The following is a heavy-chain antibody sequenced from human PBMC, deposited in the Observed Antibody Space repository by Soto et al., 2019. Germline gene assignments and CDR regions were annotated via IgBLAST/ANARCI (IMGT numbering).Heavy chain of an antibody. D-gene: IGHD5-18*01. CDR2: IYTSGST. CDR3: ARDQTAMVFSTGGVFDH. CDR1: GGSISSYY. J-gene: IGHJ4*02. V-gene: IGHV4-4*07. Sequence: PSETLSLTCTVSGGSISSYYWSWIRQPAGKGLEWIGRIYTSGSTNYNPSLKSRVTMSVDTSKNQFSLKLSSVTAADTAVYYCARDQTAMVFSTGGVFDHWGQGTLVTVSS.